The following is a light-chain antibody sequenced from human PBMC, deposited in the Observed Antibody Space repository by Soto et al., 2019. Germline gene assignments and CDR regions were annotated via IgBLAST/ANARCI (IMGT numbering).Light chain of an antibody. CDR3: HQYHIYTVT. CDR2: KAS. CDR1: QGVSTW. J-gene: IGKJ4*01. V-gene: IGKV1-5*03. Sequence: DIQMTQSPSTLSASVGDRVTITCRASQGVSTWLAWYQQKPGKAPTLLIHKASTLEPGVPSRFSGSGSGTDVPLPTSSLQPDDLATSYCHQYHIYTVTFGGGTKVEI.